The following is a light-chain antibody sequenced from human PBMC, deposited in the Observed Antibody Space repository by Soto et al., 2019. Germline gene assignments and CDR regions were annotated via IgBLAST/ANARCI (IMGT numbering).Light chain of an antibody. CDR1: QSLLDSNGNNH. V-gene: IGKV2-28*01. CDR3: MQALQTPLT. J-gene: IGKJ5*01. Sequence: DIVMTQSPFSLPVIPGEPASISCWSSQSLLDSNGNNHLNWYLQKPGQSQQVLIYLGSNRASGVPARFSGSGSGTDFTLKISRVEAEDVGVYYCMQALQTPLTFGQGTRLEMK. CDR2: LGS.